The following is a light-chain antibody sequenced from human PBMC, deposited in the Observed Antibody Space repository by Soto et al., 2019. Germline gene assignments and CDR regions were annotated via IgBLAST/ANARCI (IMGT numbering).Light chain of an antibody. CDR1: QSISSY. CDR3: QQYGSSPPRT. Sequence: EIVLTQSPATLSLPPGERATLSCRASQSISSYLAWYQQKPGQAPRLLIYDASNRATGIPARFSGSGSGTDFTLTISRLEPEDFAVYYCQQYGSSPPRTFGQGTKVDIK. J-gene: IGKJ1*01. V-gene: IGKV3-11*01. CDR2: DAS.